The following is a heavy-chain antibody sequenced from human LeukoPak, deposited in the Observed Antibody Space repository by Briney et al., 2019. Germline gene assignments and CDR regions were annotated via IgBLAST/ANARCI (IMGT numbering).Heavy chain of an antibody. J-gene: IGHJ6*03. CDR1: GYTFTGYY. V-gene: IGHV1-2*02. Sequence: ASVKVSCKASGYTFTGYYMHWVRQAPGQGLEWMGWINPNSGGTNYAQKFQGRVTMTRDTSISTAYMELSRLRPDDTAVYYCASQGDTDYYYYYMDVWGKGTTVTISS. D-gene: IGHD2-21*01. CDR2: INPNSGGT. CDR3: ASQGDTDYYYYYMDV.